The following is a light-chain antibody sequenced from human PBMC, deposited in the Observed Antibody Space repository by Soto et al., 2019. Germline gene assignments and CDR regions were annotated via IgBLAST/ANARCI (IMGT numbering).Light chain of an antibody. CDR1: QSVSSY. V-gene: IGKV3-11*01. J-gene: IGKJ3*01. CDR3: QQRSNWPPRVT. Sequence: EIVLTQSPATLSLSPGERATLSCRASQSVSSYLAWYQQKPGQAPRLLIYDASNRATGIPARFSGSGSGTDFTLTISSLEPEDVAVYYCQQRSNWPPRVTFGPGTKVDIK. CDR2: DAS.